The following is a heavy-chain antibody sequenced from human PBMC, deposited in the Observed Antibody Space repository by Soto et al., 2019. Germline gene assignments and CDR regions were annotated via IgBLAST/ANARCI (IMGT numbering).Heavy chain of an antibody. CDR1: GGTFRDFT. CDR3: ARYWSAGTLYGAFDI. D-gene: IGHD2-15*01. Sequence: QVQLVQSGSEVKKPGSSVKVSCKASGGTFRDFTLSWLRQAPGRGLEWMGGIIPMIGATNNAQKLKGRLTITADKSTGTVYMELNSLRSDDTAVYYCARYWSAGTLYGAFDIWGQGTEVTVSP. J-gene: IGHJ3*02. V-gene: IGHV1-69*06. CDR2: IIPMIGAT.